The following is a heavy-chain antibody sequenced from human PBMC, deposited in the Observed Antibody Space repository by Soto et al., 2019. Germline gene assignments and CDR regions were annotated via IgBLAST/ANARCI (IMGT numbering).Heavy chain of an antibody. J-gene: IGHJ6*02. CDR2: IKSKTDGGTT. CDR3: TTDPEGNKHQTPPYYYYYYGMDV. CDR1: GFTFSNAW. Sequence: GGSLRLSCAASGFTFSNAWMNWVRQAPGKGLEWVGRIKSKTDGGTTDYAAPVKGRFTISRDDSKNTLYLQMNSLKTEDTAVYYCTTDPEGNKHQTPPYYYYYYGMDVWGQGTTVTVSS. V-gene: IGHV3-15*07. D-gene: IGHD1-1*01.